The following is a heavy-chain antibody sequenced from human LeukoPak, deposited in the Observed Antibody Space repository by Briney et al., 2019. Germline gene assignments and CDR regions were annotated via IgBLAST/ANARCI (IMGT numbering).Heavy chain of an antibody. V-gene: IGHV4-31*03. D-gene: IGHD3-10*01. J-gene: IGHJ4*02. Sequence: SETLSLTCTVSGGSISSGGYYWSWIRQHPGKGLEWIGYIYYSGSTYYNPSLKGRVTISVDTSKNQLSLKLSSVTAADTAVYYCARGEWFGELLPYFDYWGQGTLVTVSS. CDR2: IYYSGST. CDR3: ARGEWFGELLPYFDY. CDR1: GGSISSGGYY.